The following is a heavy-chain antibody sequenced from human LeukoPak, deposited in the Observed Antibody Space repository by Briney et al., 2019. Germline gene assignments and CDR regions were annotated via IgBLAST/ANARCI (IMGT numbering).Heavy chain of an antibody. J-gene: IGHJ4*02. D-gene: IGHD1-26*01. CDR3: ARGAYSGPVGFFDY. Sequence: GASVRVSCKASGYTFTSYAMHWVRQAPGQRLEWMGWINAGNGNTKYSQEFQGRVTITRDTSASTAYMELSSLRSEDTAVYYCARGAYSGPVGFFDYWGQGTLVTVSS. V-gene: IGHV1-3*01. CDR1: GYTFTSYA. CDR2: INAGNGNT.